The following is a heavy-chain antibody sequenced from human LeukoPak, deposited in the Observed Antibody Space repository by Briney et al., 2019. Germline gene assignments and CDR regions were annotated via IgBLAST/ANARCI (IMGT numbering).Heavy chain of an antibody. Sequence: GWISAYNGNTNYAQKLQGRVTMTTDTSTSTAYMELRSLRSDDTAVYYCARGSGDDAFDIWGQGTMVTVSS. CDR2: ISAYNGNT. CDR3: ARGSGDDAFDI. J-gene: IGHJ3*02. V-gene: IGHV1-18*01. D-gene: IGHD2-21*02.